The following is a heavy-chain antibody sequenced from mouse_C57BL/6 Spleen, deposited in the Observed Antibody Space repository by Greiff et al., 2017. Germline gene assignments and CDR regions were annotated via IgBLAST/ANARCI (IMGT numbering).Heavy chain of an antibody. D-gene: IGHD1-1*01. J-gene: IGHJ4*01. CDR1: GYAFSSSW. CDR3: ARGDYYGSSRAMDY. Sequence: VQLQQSGPELVKPGASVKISCKASGYAFSSSWMNWVKQRPGKGLEWIGRIYPGDGDTNYNGKFKGKATLTADKSSSTAYMQLSSLTSEDSAVYFCARGDYYGSSRAMDYWGQGTSVTVSS. V-gene: IGHV1-82*01. CDR2: IYPGDGDT.